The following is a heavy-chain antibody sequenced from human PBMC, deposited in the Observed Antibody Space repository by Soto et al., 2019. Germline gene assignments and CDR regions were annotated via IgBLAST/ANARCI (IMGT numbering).Heavy chain of an antibody. J-gene: IGHJ6*02. Sequence: SETLSLTCTVSGGSISSYYGSWIRQPPGKGLEWIGYIYYSGSTNYNPSLKSRVTISVDTSKNQFSLKLSSVTAADTAVYYCAREDGEYSSGWYYYYGMDVWGQGTTVTVSS. D-gene: IGHD6-19*01. CDR3: AREDGEYSSGWYYYYGMDV. CDR2: IYYSGST. CDR1: GGSISSYY. V-gene: IGHV4-59*01.